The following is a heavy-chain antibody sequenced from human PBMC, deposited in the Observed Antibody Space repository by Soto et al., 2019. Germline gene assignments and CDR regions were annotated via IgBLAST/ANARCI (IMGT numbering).Heavy chain of an antibody. Sequence: SEALSLTCTVSGGSIISGGYYWIWIRQHPGNGLEWIGYIYYSGSTYYNPSLKSRVTISVDTSKNQFSLKLSSVTAADTAVYYCATKSVDTVDYDYWGQGTLVTVS. CDR3: ATKSVDTVDYDY. CDR1: GGSIISGGYY. D-gene: IGHD5-18*01. CDR2: IYYSGST. J-gene: IGHJ4*02. V-gene: IGHV4-31*03.